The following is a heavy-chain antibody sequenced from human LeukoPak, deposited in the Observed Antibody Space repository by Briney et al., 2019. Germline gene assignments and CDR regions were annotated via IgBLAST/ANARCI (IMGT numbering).Heavy chain of an antibody. CDR2: INHSGST. D-gene: IGHD3-3*01. CDR3: ARRYDFWSGYYGY. CDR1: GGSFSGYY. V-gene: IGHV4-34*01. Sequence: RPSETLSLTCAVYGGSFSGYYWSWIRQPPGKGLEWIGEINHSGSTYYNPSLKSRVTISVDTSKNQFSLKLSSVTAADTAVYYCARRYDFWSGYYGYWGQGTLVTVSS. J-gene: IGHJ4*02.